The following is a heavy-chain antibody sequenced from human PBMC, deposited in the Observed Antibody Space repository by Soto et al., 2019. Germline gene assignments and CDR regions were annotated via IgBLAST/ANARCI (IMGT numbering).Heavy chain of an antibody. CDR1: GYTFTGYY. CDR2: INPNSGGT. V-gene: IGHV1-2*02. CDR3: ARERAVAGTCFDY. D-gene: IGHD6-19*01. J-gene: IGHJ4*02. Sequence: ASVKVSCKASGYTFTGYYMHWVRQAPGQGLEWMGWINPNSGGTNYAQKFQGRVTMTRDTSISTAYMELSRPRSDDTAVYYCARERAVAGTCFDYWGQGTLVTVSS.